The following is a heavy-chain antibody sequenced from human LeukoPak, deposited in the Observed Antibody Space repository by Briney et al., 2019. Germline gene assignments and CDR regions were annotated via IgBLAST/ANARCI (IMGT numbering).Heavy chain of an antibody. J-gene: IGHJ4*02. CDR3: ARALHYDILTGHRGYYFDY. D-gene: IGHD3-9*01. V-gene: IGHV4-4*07. CDR1: GGSISSYY. CDR2: IYTSGST. Sequence: SETLSLTCTVSGGSISSYYWSWIRQPAGKGLEWIGRIYTSGSTNYNPSLKSRVTMSVDTSKNQFSLKLSSVTAADTAVYYCARALHYDILTGHRGYYFDYWGQGTLVTVSS.